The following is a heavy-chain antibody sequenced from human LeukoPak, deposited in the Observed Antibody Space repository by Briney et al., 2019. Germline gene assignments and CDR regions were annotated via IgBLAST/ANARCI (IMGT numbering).Heavy chain of an antibody. D-gene: IGHD2-2*01. J-gene: IGHJ2*01. CDR3: AKASADWYFDL. V-gene: IGHV3-9*03. CDR2: ISWNSGTV. CDR1: GFNFNDYA. Sequence: GRSLRLSCAASGFNFNDYAMHWVRQAPGKGLEWVSGISWNSGTVAYADSVRGRFTISRDNSKKSLYLQMNSLRAEDMALYYCAKASADWYFDLWGRGTLVTVSS.